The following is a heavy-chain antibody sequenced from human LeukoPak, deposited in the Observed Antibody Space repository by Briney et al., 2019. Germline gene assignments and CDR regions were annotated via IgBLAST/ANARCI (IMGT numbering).Heavy chain of an antibody. J-gene: IGHJ4*02. CDR2: ISYDGSNK. V-gene: IGHV3-30-3*01. Sequence: GGSLRLSCAASGFTFSSYAMHWVRQAPGKGLEWVAVISYDGSNKYYADSVKGRFTISRDNSKNTLYLQMNSLRAEDTAVYYCARDGVVVAATPYFDYWGQGTLVTVSS. CDR1: GFTFSSYA. CDR3: ARDGVVVAATPYFDY. D-gene: IGHD2-15*01.